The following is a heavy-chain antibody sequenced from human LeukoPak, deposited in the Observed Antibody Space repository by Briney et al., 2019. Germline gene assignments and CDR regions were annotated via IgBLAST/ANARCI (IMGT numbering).Heavy chain of an antibody. D-gene: IGHD3-10*01. Sequence: HPGRSLRLSCAASGFTFSSYGMHWVRQAPGKGLEWVAVIWYDGSNKYYADSVKGRFTISRDNSKNTLYLQMNSLRAEDTAVYYCAKDSRELFGMVRGVFGYWGQGTLVTVSS. CDR1: GFTFSSYG. J-gene: IGHJ4*02. CDR3: AKDSRELFGMVRGVFGY. CDR2: IWYDGSNK. V-gene: IGHV3-33*06.